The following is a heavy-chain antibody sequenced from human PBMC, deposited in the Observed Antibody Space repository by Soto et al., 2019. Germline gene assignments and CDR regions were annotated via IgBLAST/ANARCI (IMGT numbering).Heavy chain of an antibody. V-gene: IGHV3-23*01. D-gene: IGHD6-25*01. CDR1: GFTFSSYA. J-gene: IGHJ4*02. CDR2: ISGSGGST. CDR3: ATEQAARYY. Sequence: EVQLLESGGGLVQPGGSLRLSCAASGFTFSSYAMSWVRQPPGKGLEWVSAISGSGGSTYYADSVRGRFTISRDNSKNTLYLQMTSLRAEDTAVSYCATEQAARYYWGQGTLFTVSS.